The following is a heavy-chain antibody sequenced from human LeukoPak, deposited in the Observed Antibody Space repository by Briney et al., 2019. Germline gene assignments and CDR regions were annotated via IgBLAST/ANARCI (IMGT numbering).Heavy chain of an antibody. V-gene: IGHV1-46*01. D-gene: IGHD2-15*01. CDR3: VTVTCSGGSCYEDS. CDR1: GYTFTSYY. Sequence: ASVKVSCTASGYTFTSYYMHWVRQAPGQGLEWMGIINPSGGSTSYAQKFQGRVTMTRDTSTSTVYMELSSLRSEDTALYYCVTVTCSGGSCYEDSWGQGTLITVSS. CDR2: INPSGGST. J-gene: IGHJ4*02.